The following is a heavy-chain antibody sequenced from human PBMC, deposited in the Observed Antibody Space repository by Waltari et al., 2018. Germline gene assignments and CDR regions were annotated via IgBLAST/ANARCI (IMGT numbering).Heavy chain of an antibody. D-gene: IGHD3-10*01. V-gene: IGHV3-7*01. J-gene: IGHJ4*02. CDR1: GFTFSSYW. CDR2: INQDGSEK. Sequence: EVQLVESGGGLVQPGGSLSLSCAASGFTFSSYWMIWVRQAPGQGLEWVAHINQDGSEKSYVASVKGRFTISRDNVKQSLYLQMNSLRPDDTAIYYCARLRGANDWGQGTLVTVSS. CDR3: ARLRGAND.